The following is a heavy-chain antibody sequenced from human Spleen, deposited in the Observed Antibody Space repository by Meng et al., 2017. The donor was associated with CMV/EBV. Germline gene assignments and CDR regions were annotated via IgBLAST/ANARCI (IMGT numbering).Heavy chain of an antibody. CDR3: AKDPPARGYYHYGMDV. CDR1: GYTFTGYY. Sequence: SVKGSCKASGYTFTGYYMHWVRQAPGQGLEWMGAIIPVLGIVHYAQKFQGRVTITADKSTSTAYMELSSLRSEDTAVYYCAKDPPARGYYHYGMDVWGQGTTVTVSS. D-gene: IGHD3-3*01. J-gene: IGHJ6*02. V-gene: IGHV1-69*10. CDR2: IIPVLGIV.